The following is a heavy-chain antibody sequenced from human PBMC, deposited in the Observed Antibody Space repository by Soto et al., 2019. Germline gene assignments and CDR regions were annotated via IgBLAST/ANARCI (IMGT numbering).Heavy chain of an antibody. D-gene: IGHD3-22*01. CDR1: AYSLTSNW. V-gene: IGHV5-51*01. J-gene: IGHJ4*02. Sequence: GESLKISCKGSAYSLTSNWIAWVRQMPGKGLEGMGSIYRGDCDTRYSPSFQGQVTISADKSISTAYLRWSSLKASDNDMYYCARHGVDYYGSSGSLDYWGQGTLVTVSS. CDR3: ARHGVDYYGSSGSLDY. CDR2: IYRGDCDT.